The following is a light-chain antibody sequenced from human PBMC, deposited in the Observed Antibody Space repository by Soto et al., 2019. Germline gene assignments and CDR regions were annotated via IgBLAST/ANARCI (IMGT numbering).Light chain of an antibody. V-gene: IGLV2-14*01. CDR2: EVS. CDR1: SSDVGCYKY. Sequence: QLVLTPPASVSGSPGQSITISCTGTSSDVGCYKYVSWYQQHPGKAPKLMIYEVSDRPSGVSNRFSGSKSGNTASLTISGLQAEDEADYYCSSYMSTSTLEFGGGTKLTVL. J-gene: IGLJ3*02. CDR3: SSYMSTSTLE.